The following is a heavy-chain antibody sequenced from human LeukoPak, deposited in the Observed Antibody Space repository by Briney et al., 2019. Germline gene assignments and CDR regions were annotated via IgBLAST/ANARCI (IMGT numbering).Heavy chain of an antibody. V-gene: IGHV1-69*04. D-gene: IGHD3-10*01. Sequence: ASVKVSCKASGGTFSSYAISWVRQAPGQGLEWMGRIIPILGIANYAQKFQGRVTITADKSTSTAYMELSSLRSEDTAVYYCARDRGEYYYGSGSWRGFDYWGQGTLVTVSS. CDR2: IIPILGIA. J-gene: IGHJ4*02. CDR3: ARDRGEYYYGSGSWRGFDY. CDR1: GGTFSSYA.